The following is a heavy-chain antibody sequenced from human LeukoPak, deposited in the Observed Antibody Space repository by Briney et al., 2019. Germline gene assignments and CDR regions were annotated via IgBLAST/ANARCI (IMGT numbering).Heavy chain of an antibody. CDR1: GFTFSSYA. D-gene: IGHD5-18*01. J-gene: IGHJ4*02. Sequence: GGSLRLSCAASGFTFSSYAMHWDRQAPGKGLEWVAVISYDGSNKYYADSVKGRFTISRDNSKNTLYLQMNSLRAEDTAVYYCARGGNGYPLYFDYWGQGTLVTVSS. CDR3: ARGGNGYPLYFDY. V-gene: IGHV3-30*04. CDR2: ISYDGSNK.